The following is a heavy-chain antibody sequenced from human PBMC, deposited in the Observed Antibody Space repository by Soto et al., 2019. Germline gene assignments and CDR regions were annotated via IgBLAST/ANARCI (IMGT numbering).Heavy chain of an antibody. D-gene: IGHD3-22*01. CDR1: GGTFSSYA. Sequence: GASVKVSCKASGGTFSSYAISWVRQAPGQGLEWMGGIIPIFGTANYAQKFQGRVTITADESTSTAYMELSSLRSEDTAVYYCAREGDYYDSSGHYLDAFDIWGQGTMVTVSS. CDR2: IIPIFGTA. J-gene: IGHJ3*02. CDR3: AREGDYYDSSGHYLDAFDI. V-gene: IGHV1-69*13.